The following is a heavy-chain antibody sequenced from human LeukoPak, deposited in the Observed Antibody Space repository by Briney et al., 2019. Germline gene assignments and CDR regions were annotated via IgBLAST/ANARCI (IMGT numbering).Heavy chain of an antibody. V-gene: IGHV3-30*04. J-gene: IGHJ4*02. Sequence: GGSLRLSCATSGFTFSYYVFHWVRQAPGKGLDWVAAISRDGTAYYADFVKGRFTVSRDTSEDTVFLQMVSLGLEDTAVYYCARGNYYDSRGFSVTEHWGQGTLATVSS. CDR3: ARGNYYDSRGFSVTEH. D-gene: IGHD3-22*01. CDR2: ISRDGTA. CDR1: GFTFSYYV.